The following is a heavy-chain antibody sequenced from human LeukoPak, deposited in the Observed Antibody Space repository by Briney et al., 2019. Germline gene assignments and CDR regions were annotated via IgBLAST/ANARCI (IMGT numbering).Heavy chain of an antibody. CDR2: ISGSGADS. CDR1: EFTFNTYA. V-gene: IGHV3-23*01. J-gene: IGHJ4*02. D-gene: IGHD2-2*01. Sequence: SGGSLRLSCAASEFTFNTYAMSWVRQAPGKGLEWVSSISGSGADSLYADSVKGRFTISRDNSKNTLYLQMNSLRAEDTAVYYCARARVPVAMAPLQYWGQGTLVTVSS. CDR3: ARARVPVAMAPLQY.